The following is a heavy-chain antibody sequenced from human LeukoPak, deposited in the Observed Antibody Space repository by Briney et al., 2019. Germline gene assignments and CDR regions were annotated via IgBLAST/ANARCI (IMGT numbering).Heavy chain of an antibody. J-gene: IGHJ3*02. D-gene: IGHD6-19*01. Sequence: GGSLRLSCAASGFTFSSYSMSWVRQAPGKGLEWVSSISSSSNIIYYADSVKGRFTISRDNAKNSLYLQMNSLRAEDTAVYYCARTKQWLDDAFDIWGQGTMVTVSS. CDR2: ISSSSNII. CDR1: GFTFSSYS. CDR3: ARTKQWLDDAFDI. V-gene: IGHV3-21*01.